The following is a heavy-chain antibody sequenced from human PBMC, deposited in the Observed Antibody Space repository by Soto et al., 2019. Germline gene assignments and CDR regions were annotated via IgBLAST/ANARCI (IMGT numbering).Heavy chain of an antibody. CDR3: ARVGFLRGYSYGWDAFDI. V-gene: IGHV3-7*01. J-gene: IGHJ3*02. CDR2: IKQDGSEK. Sequence: GGSLRLSCAASGFTFSSYWMSWVRQAPGKGLEWVANIKQDGSEKYYVDSVKGRFTISRDNAKNSLYLQMNSLRAEDTAVYCCARVGFLRGYSYGWDAFDIWGQGTMVTVSS. D-gene: IGHD5-18*01. CDR1: GFTFSSYW.